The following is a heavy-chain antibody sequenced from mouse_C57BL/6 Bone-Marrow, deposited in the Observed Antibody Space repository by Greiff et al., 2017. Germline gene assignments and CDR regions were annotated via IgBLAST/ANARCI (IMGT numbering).Heavy chain of an antibody. V-gene: IGHV14-4*01. Sequence: EVKLMESGAELVRPGASVKLSCTASGFNIKDYYMHWVKQRPEQGLEWIGWIDPENGDTEYASKFKGKATITADTSSNTAYLQLSSLTYEDTAVYYCTTDGYDEFDYWGQGTTLTVSS. D-gene: IGHD2-2*01. CDR1: GFNIKDYY. CDR2: IDPENGDT. CDR3: TTDGYDEFDY. J-gene: IGHJ2*01.